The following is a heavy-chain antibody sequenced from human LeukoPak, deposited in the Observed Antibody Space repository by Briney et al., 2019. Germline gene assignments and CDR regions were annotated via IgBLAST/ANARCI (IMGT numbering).Heavy chain of an antibody. J-gene: IGHJ6*03. CDR2: LRPVFGPI. CDR3: ATNPMTAFHLGDHFYFYMAV. D-gene: IGHD2-21*02. Sequence: GASVKVSCKASGVTFSSYAISWVREAPGQGLEWIGGLRPVFGPINSAQKFQDRVTLTKDDSTTTAYMELRSLRSEDTAVYYCATNPMTAFHLGDHFYFYMAVWGKGTTVTVS. V-gene: IGHV1-69*05. CDR1: GVTFSSYA.